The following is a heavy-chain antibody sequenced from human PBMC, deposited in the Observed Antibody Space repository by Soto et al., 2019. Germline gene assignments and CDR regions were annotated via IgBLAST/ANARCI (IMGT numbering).Heavy chain of an antibody. CDR1: GFTFSSYA. J-gene: IGHJ5*02. CDR2: ISGSGGST. V-gene: IGHV3-23*01. CDR3: AKDGYVWFGESNWFDP. Sequence: GGSLRLSCAASGFTFSSYAMSWVRQAPGKGLEWVSAISGSGGSTYYADSVKGRFTISRDNSKNTLYLQMNSLRAEDTAVYYCAKDGYVWFGESNWFDPWGQGTLVTAPQ. D-gene: IGHD3-10*01.